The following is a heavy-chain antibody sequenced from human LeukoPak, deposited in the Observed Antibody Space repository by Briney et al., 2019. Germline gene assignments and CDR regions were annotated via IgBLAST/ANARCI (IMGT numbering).Heavy chain of an antibody. V-gene: IGHV1-18*01. CDR3: ARDRFAYYGSGSSSLYGMDV. Sequence: GASVKVSCKASGYTFTSYGINWVRQAPGQGLEWMGWISGYNGNTNYAQKLQGRVTMTTDTSTSTAYMELRSLRSDDTAVYYCARDRFAYYGSGSSSLYGMDVWGQGTTVTVSS. J-gene: IGHJ6*02. CDR2: ISGYNGNT. CDR1: GYTFTSYG. D-gene: IGHD3-10*01.